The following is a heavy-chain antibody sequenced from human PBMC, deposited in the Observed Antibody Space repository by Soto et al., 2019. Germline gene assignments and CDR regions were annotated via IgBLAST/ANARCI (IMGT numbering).Heavy chain of an antibody. J-gene: IGHJ6*03. CDR2: IYYSGST. CDR3: ARGSYYYYMDV. V-gene: IGHV4-59*13. Sequence: PSETLSLTCTVSGASISSYYWSWIRQPPGKGLEWIGYIYYSGSTNYNPSLKSRVTISVDTSKNQFSLKLSSVTAADTAVYYCARGSYYYYMDVWGKGTTVTVSS. CDR1: GASISSYY.